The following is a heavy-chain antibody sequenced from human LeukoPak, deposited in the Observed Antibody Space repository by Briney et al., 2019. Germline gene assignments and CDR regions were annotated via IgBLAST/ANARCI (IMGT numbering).Heavy chain of an antibody. CDR3: SRTDCSITNCPVAMDV. Sequence: PGGSLRLSCAASGFTFSSYSMNWVRQAPGKGLEWVSSISSSRGFIYYADSVRGRFTISRDNAKNSLFLQMNSLRAEDTAVYYCSRTDCSITNCPVAMDVWGQGTTVTVSS. CDR1: GFTFSSYS. D-gene: IGHD2-2*01. CDR2: ISSSRGFI. V-gene: IGHV3-21*01. J-gene: IGHJ6*02.